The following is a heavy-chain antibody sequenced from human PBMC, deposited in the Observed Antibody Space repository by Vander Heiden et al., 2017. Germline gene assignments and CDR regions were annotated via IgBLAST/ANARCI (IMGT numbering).Heavy chain of an antibody. D-gene: IGHD3-3*01. Sequence: EVQLVQSGAQVNKPGESLKIFCKGSGYSYGSYWIGWVRQMPGKGLDWMGIIYPGDSDTKYNPSFQGRITISVDKSINTAYLQWSSLEASDTAIYYCTRHLWSGYYYGIDYWGQGTLVTVSS. CDR1: GYSYGSYW. J-gene: IGHJ4*02. CDR2: IYPGDSDT. CDR3: TRHLWSGYYYGIDY. V-gene: IGHV5-51*01.